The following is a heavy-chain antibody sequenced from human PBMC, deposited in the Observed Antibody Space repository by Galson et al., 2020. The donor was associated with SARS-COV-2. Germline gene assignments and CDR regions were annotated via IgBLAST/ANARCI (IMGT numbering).Heavy chain of an antibody. J-gene: IGHJ4*02. CDR1: GGSISSGDYY. D-gene: IGHD2-2*01. Sequence: SETLSLTCTVSGGSISSGDYYWSWIRQPPGKGLEWIGYIYYSGSTYYNPSLKSRVTISVDTSKNQFSLKLSSVTAADTAVYYCARDVAYCSSTSCYAEVYFDYWGQGTLVTVSS. V-gene: IGHV4-30-4*01. CDR2: IYYSGST. CDR3: ARDVAYCSSTSCYAEVYFDY.